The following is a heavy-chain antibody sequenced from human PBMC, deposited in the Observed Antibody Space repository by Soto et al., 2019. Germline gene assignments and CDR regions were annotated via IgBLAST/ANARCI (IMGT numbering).Heavy chain of an antibody. CDR2: IWHDGSNK. D-gene: IGHD3-22*01. V-gene: IGHV3-33*03. J-gene: IGHJ4*02. CDR3: AKQQDPSTYYYDSSGYFTFDY. Sequence: GGSLRLSCTASGFSFSNYGMHWVRQAPGKGLEWVAVIWHDGSNKYYVDSVKGRFTISRDNSKNTLSLQMNSLRVEDTAMYYCAKQQDPSTYYYDSSGYFTFDYWGQGTLVTVSS. CDR1: GFSFSNYG.